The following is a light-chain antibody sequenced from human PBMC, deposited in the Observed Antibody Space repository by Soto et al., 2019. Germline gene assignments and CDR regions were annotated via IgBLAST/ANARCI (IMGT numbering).Light chain of an antibody. V-gene: IGLV2-14*01. Sequence: QSALTQPASVSGSPGQSITISCTGTSSDVGGYNYVSWYQQHPGKAPKLMIYDVRNRPSGVSNRFSCSKSGNTASLTISGLQAEDEADYYCSSDTSSSKVVFGGGTKVTVL. J-gene: IGLJ2*01. CDR1: SSDVGGYNY. CDR2: DVR. CDR3: SSDTSSSKVV.